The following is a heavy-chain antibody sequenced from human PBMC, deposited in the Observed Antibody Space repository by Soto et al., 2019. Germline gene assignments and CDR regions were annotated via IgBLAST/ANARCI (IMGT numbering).Heavy chain of an antibody. V-gene: IGHV4-39*01. CDR2: IYYSGST. J-gene: IGHJ4*02. Sequence: PSETLSLTCTVSGGSISSSSYYWGWIRQPPGKGLEWIGSIYYSGSTYYNPSLKSRVTISVDTSKNQFSLKLSSVTAADTAVYYCARFSTTLNYFDYWGQGTLVTVSS. CDR1: GGSISSSSYY. D-gene: IGHD1-26*01. CDR3: ARFSTTLNYFDY.